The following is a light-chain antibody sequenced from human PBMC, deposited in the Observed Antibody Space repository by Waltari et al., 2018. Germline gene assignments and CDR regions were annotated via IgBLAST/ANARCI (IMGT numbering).Light chain of an antibody. CDR2: AAS. V-gene: IGKV1-39*01. Sequence: DILLTQSPFSLSASVGDAVTITCWASQSISSYLNWYQQKPGTAPKLLIHAASSLQTGVPSRFSGSGSGTDFTLTITGLQPEDSAIYYCQQSYSTLYSFGQGTKLEIK. CDR3: QQSYSTLYS. J-gene: IGKJ2*01. CDR1: QSISSY.